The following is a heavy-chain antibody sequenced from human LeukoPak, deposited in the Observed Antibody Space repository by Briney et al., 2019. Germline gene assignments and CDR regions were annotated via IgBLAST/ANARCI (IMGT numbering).Heavy chain of an antibody. Sequence: AGESLKISCKGSGYSFTSYWIGWVRQMPGKGLEWMGIIYPGDSDTRYSPSFQGQVTISADKSISTAYLQWSSLKASDTAMYYCAAPSQQLGAHDAFDIWGQGTMVTVSS. J-gene: IGHJ3*02. CDR2: IYPGDSDT. D-gene: IGHD6-13*01. CDR3: AAPSQQLGAHDAFDI. CDR1: GYSFTSYW. V-gene: IGHV5-51*01.